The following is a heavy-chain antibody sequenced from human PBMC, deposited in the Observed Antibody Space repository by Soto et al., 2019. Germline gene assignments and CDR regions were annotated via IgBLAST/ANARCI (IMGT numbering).Heavy chain of an antibody. CDR3: ASYSSSWSDYYGMDV. CDR2: INPNSGGT. CDR1: GGTFSSYA. D-gene: IGHD6-13*01. Sequence: GASVKVSCKASGGTFSSYAISWVRQAPGQGLEWMGWINPNSGGTNYAQKFQGWVTMTRDTSISTAYMELSRLRSDDTAVYYCASYSSSWSDYYGMDVWGQGTTVTVSS. J-gene: IGHJ6*02. V-gene: IGHV1-2*04.